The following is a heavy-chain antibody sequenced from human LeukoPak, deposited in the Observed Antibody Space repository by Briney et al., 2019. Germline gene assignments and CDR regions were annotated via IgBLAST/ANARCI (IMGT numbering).Heavy chain of an antibody. CDR1: GYTFTNYG. J-gene: IGHJ4*02. CDR3: ARRSTLYSRGRFYFDY. CDR2: ISAHDGTR. Sequence: GASVKVSCKASGYTFTNYGITWVRQAPGQGLEWMGWISAHDGTRNYALKHEDRVTMTTDTSTSTAYMELRGLRSDDTAVYYCARRSTLYSRGRFYFDYWGQGTLVTVSS. V-gene: IGHV1-18*01. D-gene: IGHD2/OR15-2a*01.